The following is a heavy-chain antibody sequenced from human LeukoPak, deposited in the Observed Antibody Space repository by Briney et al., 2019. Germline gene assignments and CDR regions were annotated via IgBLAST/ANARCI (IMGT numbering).Heavy chain of an antibody. CDR2: IYPGYSDA. D-gene: IGHD3-10*01. CDR1: GYRLTNNW. J-gene: IGHJ5*02. CDR3: ARQGGFGEFDP. V-gene: IGHV5-51*01. Sequence: PGESLKISCKISGYRLTNNWIGWVRQVPGKGLEWMGLIYPGYSDAKYSPSFQGQVTISADKSISAAYLQWSSLKASDTAMYYCARQGGFGEFDPWGQGTLVTVSS.